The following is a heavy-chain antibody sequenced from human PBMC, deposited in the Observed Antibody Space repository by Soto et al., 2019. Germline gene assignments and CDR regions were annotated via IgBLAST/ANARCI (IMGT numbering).Heavy chain of an antibody. D-gene: IGHD3-9*01. CDR3: ARRAGSLTSFDS. Sequence: SETLSLTCTVSGGSISRYYWSWIRQPPGKGLEYIGHIYYSGSTHYNPPLKSRVTISVDTSKNQFSLKLTSVTAADTAVYYCARRAGSLTSFDSWGQGTLVTVSS. CDR2: IYYSGST. CDR1: GGSISRYY. V-gene: IGHV4-59*08. J-gene: IGHJ4*02.